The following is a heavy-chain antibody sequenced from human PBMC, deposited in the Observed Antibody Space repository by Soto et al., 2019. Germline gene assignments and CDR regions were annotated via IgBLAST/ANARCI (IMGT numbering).Heavy chain of an antibody. D-gene: IGHD3-3*01. CDR3: ARTQDYDFWSGPVGHY. J-gene: IGHJ4*02. CDR2: ISAYNGNT. V-gene: IGHV1-18*01. CDR1: GYTFTSYG. Sequence: ASVKVSCKASGYTFTSYGISWVRQAPGQGLEWMGWISAYNGNTNYAQKLQGRVTMTTDTSTSTAYMELRSLRSDDTAVYYCARTQDYDFWSGPVGHYWGQGTLVTVSS.